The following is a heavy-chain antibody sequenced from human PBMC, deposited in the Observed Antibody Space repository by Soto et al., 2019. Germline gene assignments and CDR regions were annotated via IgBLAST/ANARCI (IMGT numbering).Heavy chain of an antibody. J-gene: IGHJ6*02. D-gene: IGHD6-6*01. CDR1: GYTFTGYY. V-gene: IGHV1-18*04. CDR3: ARDRGSSPTYGMDV. Sequence: GASVKVSCKASGYTFTGYYMHWVRQAPGQGLEWMGWISAYNGNTNYAQKLQGRVTMTTDTSTSTAYMELRSLRSDDTAVYYCARDRGSSPTYGMDVWGQGTTVTVSS. CDR2: ISAYNGNT.